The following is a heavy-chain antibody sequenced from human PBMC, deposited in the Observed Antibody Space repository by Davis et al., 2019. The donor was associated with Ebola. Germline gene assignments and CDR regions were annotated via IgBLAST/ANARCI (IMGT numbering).Heavy chain of an antibody. D-gene: IGHD3-3*01. CDR1: GGSISSYY. CDR3: ARDHNDFSMDV. CDR2: IYYSGST. Sequence: GSLRLSCTVSGGSISSYYWSWIRQPPGKGLEWIGYIYYSGSTNYNPSLKSRVTISVDTSKNQFSLKLSSVTAADTAVYYCARDHNDFSMDVWGQGTTVTVSS. J-gene: IGHJ6*02. V-gene: IGHV4-59*01.